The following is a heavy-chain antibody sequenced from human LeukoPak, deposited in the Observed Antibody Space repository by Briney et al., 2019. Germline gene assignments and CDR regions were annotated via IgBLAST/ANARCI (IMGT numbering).Heavy chain of an antibody. V-gene: IGHV4-39*01. Sequence: PSETLSLTCTVSGDSISSSRFYWAWIRQPPGKGLEWIGSILYTWRTFYNPSLKSRVTISVDTSNNQFSLRLGSVTASDTAVYYCARRDVGATIDYWGQGTLVTVHS. CDR3: ARRDVGATIDY. D-gene: IGHD1-26*01. CDR1: GDSISSSRFY. CDR2: ILYTWRT. J-gene: IGHJ4*02.